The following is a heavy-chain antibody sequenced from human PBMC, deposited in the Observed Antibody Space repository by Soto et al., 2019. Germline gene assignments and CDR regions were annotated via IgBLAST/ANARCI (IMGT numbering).Heavy chain of an antibody. J-gene: IGHJ6*02. Sequence: NPSETLSLTCAVYGGSFSGYYWSWIRQPPGKGLEWIGEINHSGSTNYNPSLKSRVTISVDTSKNQFSLKLSSVTAADTAVYYCARGRYSGFNYYYYGMDVWGQGTTVTVS. CDR1: GGSFSGYY. CDR2: INHSGST. D-gene: IGHD1-1*01. V-gene: IGHV4-34*01. CDR3: ARGRYSGFNYYYYGMDV.